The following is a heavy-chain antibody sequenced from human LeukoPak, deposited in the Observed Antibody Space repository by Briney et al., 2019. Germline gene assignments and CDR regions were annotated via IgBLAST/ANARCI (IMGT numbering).Heavy chain of an antibody. Sequence: SETPTLTCTVSGGSISSGDYFWSWIRQPPGKGLEWIGYIYYSGSTYYNPSLKSRVTISVDTSKNQFSLKLSSVTAADTAVYYCARHRVVGFGELWGQGTLVTVSS. CDR1: GGSISSGDYF. V-gene: IGHV4-30-4*01. J-gene: IGHJ4*02. CDR2: IYYSGST. CDR3: ARHRVVGFGEL. D-gene: IGHD3-10*01.